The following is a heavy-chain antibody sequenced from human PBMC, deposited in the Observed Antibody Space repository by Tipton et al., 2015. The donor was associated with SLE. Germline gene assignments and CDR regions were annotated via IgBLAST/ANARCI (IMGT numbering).Heavy chain of an antibody. CDR1: GDSISGQY. V-gene: IGHV4-59*11. CDR3: ARRDYADDY. J-gene: IGHJ4*02. Sequence: TLSLTCTVSGDSISGQYWSWIRQPPGKGLEWIGYIYYSGTTNYNPSLKRRVTISVDTSKNQFSLKLSSVTAADTAVYYCARRDYADDYWGQGTLVTVSS. D-gene: IGHD4-17*01. CDR2: IYYSGTT.